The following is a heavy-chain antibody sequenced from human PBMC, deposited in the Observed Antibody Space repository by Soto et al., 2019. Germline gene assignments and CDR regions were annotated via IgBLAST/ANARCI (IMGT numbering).Heavy chain of an antibody. CDR1: GYTFTNYA. D-gene: IGHD2-15*01. J-gene: IGHJ5*01. CDR3: ARDIPGSGWYDS. V-gene: IGHV1-3*04. Sequence: QVQLVQSGAEVKKPGASVKVSCKASGYTFTNYAIHWVRQAPGQRLEWMGWINTGKGNTEYSQQFRGRVTIARDTSASTAYMELSSLRFEDTAVYYCARDIPGSGWYDSWGQGTLVTVSS. CDR2: INTGKGNT.